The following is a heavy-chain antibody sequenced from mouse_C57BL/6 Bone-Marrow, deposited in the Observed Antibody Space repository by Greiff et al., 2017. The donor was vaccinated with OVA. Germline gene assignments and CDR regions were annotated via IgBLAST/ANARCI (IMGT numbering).Heavy chain of an antibody. J-gene: IGHJ2*01. V-gene: IGHV5-17*01. CDR3: ARRDYDEED. CDR2: ISSGSSTI. Sequence: EVKVVESGGGLVKPGGSLKLSCAASGFTFSDYGMHWVRQAPEKGLEWVAYISSGSSTIYYADTVKGRFTISRDNAKNTLFLQMTSLRSEDTAMYYCARRDYDEEDWGQGTTLTVSS. CDR1: GFTFSDYG. D-gene: IGHD2-4*01.